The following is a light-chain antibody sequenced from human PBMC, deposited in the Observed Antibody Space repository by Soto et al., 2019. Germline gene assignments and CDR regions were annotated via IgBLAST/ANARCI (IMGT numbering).Light chain of an antibody. CDR3: AAWDDSLNGLV. CDR2: SNN. Sequence: QSVLTQPPSASGTPGQRVTISCSGSSSNIGSNTVNWYQQFPGTAPKLLIYSNNQRPSGVPDRFSGSKSGTPASLAISGLQSEDEADYYCAAWDDSLNGLVFGGGTKLTVL. CDR1: SSNIGSNT. V-gene: IGLV1-44*01. J-gene: IGLJ3*02.